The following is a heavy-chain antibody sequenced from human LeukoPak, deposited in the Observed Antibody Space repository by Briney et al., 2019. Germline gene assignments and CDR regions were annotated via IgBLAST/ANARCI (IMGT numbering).Heavy chain of an antibody. CDR1: GFTVSSNY. Sequence: GGSLRLSCAASGFTVSSNYMSWVRQAPGKGLEWVSVIYSGGSTYYADSVKGRFTISRDNSKNTLYLQMNSLRAEDTAVYYCAKGPGRDGYNFVFDYWGQGTLVTVSS. D-gene: IGHD5-24*01. CDR2: IYSGGST. CDR3: AKGPGRDGYNFVFDY. J-gene: IGHJ4*02. V-gene: IGHV3-53*01.